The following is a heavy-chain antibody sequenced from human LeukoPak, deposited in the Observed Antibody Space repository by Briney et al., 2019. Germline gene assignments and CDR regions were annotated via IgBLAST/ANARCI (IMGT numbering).Heavy chain of an antibody. CDR3: ARLRWAAGDGYYFDY. J-gene: IGHJ4*02. Sequence: GESLKVSCKGSGYGFTTCWIGWVRQMPGKGLEWMGVINPGNSDTRYSPSFQGQVTISADKSITTAYLQWSSLKASDTAMYYCARLRWAAGDGYYFDYWGQGTPVTVSS. CDR2: INPGNSDT. CDR1: GYGFTTCW. D-gene: IGHD6-13*01. V-gene: IGHV5-51*01.